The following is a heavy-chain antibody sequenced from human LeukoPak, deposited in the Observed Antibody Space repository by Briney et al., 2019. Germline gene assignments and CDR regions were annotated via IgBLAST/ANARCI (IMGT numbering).Heavy chain of an antibody. D-gene: IGHD3-3*01. V-gene: IGHV3-48*01. CDR1: GFTVSTNS. CDR3: ARGDPIYDFWSGGDY. J-gene: IGHJ4*02. CDR2: ISSSSNVI. Sequence: GGSLRLSCTVSGFTVSTNSMSWVRQAPGKGLEWVSYISSSSNVIYYTDSVKGRFTISRDNARNLLSLQMNSLRAEDTAVYYCARGDPIYDFWSGGDYWGQGSLVTVSS.